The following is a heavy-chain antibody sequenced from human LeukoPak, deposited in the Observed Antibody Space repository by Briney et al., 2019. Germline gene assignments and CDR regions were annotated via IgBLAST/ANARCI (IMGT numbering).Heavy chain of an antibody. Sequence: GGSLRLSCVASGFTFSSYWMTWVRQAPGEGLEWVANIKTDGSLTYYVDSVKGRFTISRDNAKNSPYLQMNSLRAEDTAVYYCARDLNWETYWGQGTLVSVSS. V-gene: IGHV3-7*01. CDR1: GFTFSSYW. J-gene: IGHJ4*02. CDR2: IKTDGSLT. D-gene: IGHD7-27*01. CDR3: ARDLNWETY.